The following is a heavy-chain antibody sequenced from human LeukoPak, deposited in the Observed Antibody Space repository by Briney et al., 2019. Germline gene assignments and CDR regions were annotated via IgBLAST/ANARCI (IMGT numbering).Heavy chain of an antibody. V-gene: IGHV1-46*01. Sequence: ASVKVSCKASGYSFTGYYIHWVRQAPGQGLEWMGIINPSGGSTSYAQKFQGRVTMTRDTSTSTVYMEVSSLRSEDTAVYYCARAQMSDTSSSHLRYYYMDVWGKGTTVTVSS. D-gene: IGHD6-6*01. CDR2: INPSGGST. CDR1: GYSFTGYY. CDR3: ARAQMSDTSSSHLRYYYMDV. J-gene: IGHJ6*03.